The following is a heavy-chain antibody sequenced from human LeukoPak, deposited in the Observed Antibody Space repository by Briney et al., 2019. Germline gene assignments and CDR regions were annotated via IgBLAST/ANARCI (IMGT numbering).Heavy chain of an antibody. V-gene: IGHV3-30-3*01. J-gene: IGHJ4*02. CDR1: GFTFSSYA. Sequence: QTGGSLRLSCAASGFTFSSYAMHWVRQAPGKGLEWVAVISYDGSNIYYADSVKGRFTISRDNSRNTLYLQVHSLSAEDTALYFCVRPYYYDTSGYYLYSRGQGTLVTVSS. CDR2: ISYDGSNI. D-gene: IGHD3-22*01. CDR3: VRPYYYDTSGYYLYS.